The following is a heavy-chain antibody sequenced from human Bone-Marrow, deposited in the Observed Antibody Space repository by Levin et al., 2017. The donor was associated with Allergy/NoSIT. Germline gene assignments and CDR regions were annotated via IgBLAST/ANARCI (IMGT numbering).Heavy chain of an antibody. D-gene: IGHD6-13*01. CDR3: ARVRGFLQQQLVGASYYYYGMDV. CDR2: IYYSGST. Sequence: PSETLSLTCTVSGGSISSYYWSWIRQPPGKGLEWIGYIYYSGSTNYNPSLKSRVTISVDTSKNQFSLKLSSVTAADTAVYYCARVRGFLQQQLVGASYYYYGMDVWGQGTTVTVSS. CDR1: GGSISSYY. V-gene: IGHV4-59*01. J-gene: IGHJ6*02.